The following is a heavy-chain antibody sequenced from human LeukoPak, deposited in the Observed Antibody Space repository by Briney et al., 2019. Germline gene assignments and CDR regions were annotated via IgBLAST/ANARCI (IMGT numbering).Heavy chain of an antibody. CDR3: ASIKRSSGWVYYYYYYMDV. D-gene: IGHD6-19*01. CDR1: GFTFDSYS. CDR2: ISYDGSNK. J-gene: IGHJ6*03. Sequence: PGGSLRLSCEVSGFTFDSYSLSWVRQAPGKGLDWVAAISYDGSNKYYADSVKGRFTISRDNSKNTLYLQMNSLRAEDTAVYYCASIKRSSGWVYYYYYYMDVWGKGTTVTVSS. V-gene: IGHV3-30*03.